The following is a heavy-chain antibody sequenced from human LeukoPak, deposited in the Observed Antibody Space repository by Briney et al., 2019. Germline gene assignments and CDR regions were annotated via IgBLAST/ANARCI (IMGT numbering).Heavy chain of an antibody. D-gene: IGHD4-17*01. CDR3: ARGNDYGDYGNWFDP. CDR1: GGSISSGGYS. Sequence: PSETLSLTCAVSGGSISSGGYSWSWIRQPPGKGLEWIGYIYHSGSTYYNPPLKSRVTISVDRSKSQFSLKLSSVTAADTAVYYCARGNDYGDYGNWFDPWGQGTLVTVSS. V-gene: IGHV4-30-2*01. CDR2: IYHSGST. J-gene: IGHJ5*02.